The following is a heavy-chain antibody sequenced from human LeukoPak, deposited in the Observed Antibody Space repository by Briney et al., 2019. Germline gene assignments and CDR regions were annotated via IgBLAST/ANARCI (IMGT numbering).Heavy chain of an antibody. D-gene: IGHD1-26*01. CDR1: GGSISSYY. CDR3: ARGRRATRPYGMDV. Sequence: LETLSLTCTVSGGSISSYYWSWIRQPPGKGLEWIGEINHSGSTNYNPSLKSRVTISVDTSKNQFSLKLSSVTAADTAVYYCARGRRATRPYGMDVWGQGTTVTVSS. J-gene: IGHJ6*02. V-gene: IGHV4-34*01. CDR2: INHSGST.